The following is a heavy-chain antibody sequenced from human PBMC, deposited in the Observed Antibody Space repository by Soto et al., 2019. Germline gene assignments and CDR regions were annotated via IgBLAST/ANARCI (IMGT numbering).Heavy chain of an antibody. J-gene: IGHJ5*02. Sequence: ASVKVSCKVSGYTLTELSMHWVRQAPGKGLEWMGGFDPEDGETIYAQKFQGRVTMTEDTSTDTAYMELSSLRSEDTAVYYCATAVPAAIIAARRWFDPWGQGTLVTVPQ. CDR3: ATAVPAAIIAARRWFDP. CDR2: FDPEDGET. V-gene: IGHV1-24*01. D-gene: IGHD2-2*01. CDR1: GYTLTELS.